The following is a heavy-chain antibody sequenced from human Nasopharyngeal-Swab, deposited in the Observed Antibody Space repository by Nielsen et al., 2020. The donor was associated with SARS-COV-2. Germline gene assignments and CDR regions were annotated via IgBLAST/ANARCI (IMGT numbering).Heavy chain of an antibody. V-gene: IGHV3-7*01. Sequence: GESLKISCAASGFSFSRYWMSWVRQAPGKGLEWVANINLDGSAQYYVDSVKGRFTISRDNAKNSLFLQMHSLRAEDTALYYCARDSAGSDYWGQGTLVTVSS. CDR2: INLDGSAQ. J-gene: IGHJ4*02. D-gene: IGHD3-10*01. CDR1: GFSFSRYW. CDR3: ARDSAGSDY.